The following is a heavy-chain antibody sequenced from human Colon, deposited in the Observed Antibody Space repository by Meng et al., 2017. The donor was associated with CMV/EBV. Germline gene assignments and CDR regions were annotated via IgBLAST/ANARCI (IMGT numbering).Heavy chain of an antibody. CDR1: GFIFSDYY. V-gene: IGHV3-30*02. Sequence: QVQLVQSGGGLVEPGGSLRLSCAASGFIFSDYYMTWIREAPGKGLEWVSFIDTTNHYYADSVKGRFTISRDDSKRMVYLQMNNLKTEDTAMYFCSNGLLGVQGHWGQGTLVTVSS. CDR2: IDTTNH. J-gene: IGHJ4*02. D-gene: IGHD3-3*01. CDR3: SNGLLGVQGH.